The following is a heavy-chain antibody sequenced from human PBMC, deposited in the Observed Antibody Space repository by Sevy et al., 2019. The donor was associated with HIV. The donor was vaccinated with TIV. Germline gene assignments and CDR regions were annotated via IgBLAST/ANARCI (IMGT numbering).Heavy chain of an antibody. CDR1: GFTFSSYS. CDR3: ARGRVGATRHFDY. V-gene: IGHV3-21*01. J-gene: IGHJ4*02. D-gene: IGHD1-26*01. CDR2: ISSSSSYI. Sequence: GGSLRLSCAASGFTFSSYSMNWVRQAPGKGLEWVSSISSSSSYIYYADPVKGRFTISRDNAKNSLYLQMNSLRAEDTAVYYCARGRVGATRHFDYWGQGTLVTVSS.